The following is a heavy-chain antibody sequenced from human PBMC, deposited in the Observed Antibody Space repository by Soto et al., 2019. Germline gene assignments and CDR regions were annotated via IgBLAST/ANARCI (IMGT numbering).Heavy chain of an antibody. D-gene: IGHD1-7*01. Sequence: GSLRLSCTASAFTFSNYAMAWVRQAPGKGLEWVSSIAGNGGDISYADSVKGRFTISRDNSKSTLFLQMDSLRAEDTAIYYCTKKYYGNYPFDHWGQGTLVTVYS. CDR2: IAGNGGDI. CDR3: TKKYYGNYPFDH. V-gene: IGHV3-23*01. J-gene: IGHJ4*02. CDR1: AFTFSNYA.